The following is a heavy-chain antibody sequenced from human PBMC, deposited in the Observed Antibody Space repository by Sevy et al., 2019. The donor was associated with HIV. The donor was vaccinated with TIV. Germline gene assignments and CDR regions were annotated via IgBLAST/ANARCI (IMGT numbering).Heavy chain of an antibody. CDR1: GGSFSGYY. Sequence: SETLSLTCAVYGGSFSGYYWSWIRQPPGKGLEWIGEINHSGSTNYNPSLKSRVTISVDTSKNQFSLKLSSVTAADTSGYYCARHCGSTSFSHAFDIWGQGTMVTVSS. CDR3: ARHCGSTSFSHAFDI. CDR2: INHSGST. D-gene: IGHD2-2*01. V-gene: IGHV4-34*01. J-gene: IGHJ3*02.